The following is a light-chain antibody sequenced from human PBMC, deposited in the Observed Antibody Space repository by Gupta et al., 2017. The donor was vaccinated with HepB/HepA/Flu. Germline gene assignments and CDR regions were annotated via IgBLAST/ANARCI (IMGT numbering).Light chain of an antibody. CDR1: KLGDKY. J-gene: IGLJ3*02. Sequence: SYELTQPPSVSVSPGQTASIPCSGDKLGDKYASWYQQKPGQSPVLVIYKDNKRPAGIPGRFAGSNSGNTATLNISETQAMDEADYYCQAWDISTGVFGGGTKLTVL. V-gene: IGLV3-1*01. CDR3: QAWDISTGV. CDR2: KDN.